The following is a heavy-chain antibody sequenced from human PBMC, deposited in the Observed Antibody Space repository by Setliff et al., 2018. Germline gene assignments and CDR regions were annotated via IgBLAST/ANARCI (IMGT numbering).Heavy chain of an antibody. Sequence: GGSLRLSCAASGFTISYYAIHWVRQAPGKGLEWVAVSRYAENYQYYADSVKGRFTISRDNSEDTLYLQMNSLRPEDTAVYYCARTCSGSGCYAGLESWGQGTPVTVSS. J-gene: IGHJ4*02. CDR1: GFTISYYA. V-gene: IGHV3-30-3*01. D-gene: IGHD2-15*01. CDR2: SRYAENYQ. CDR3: ARTCSGSGCYAGLES.